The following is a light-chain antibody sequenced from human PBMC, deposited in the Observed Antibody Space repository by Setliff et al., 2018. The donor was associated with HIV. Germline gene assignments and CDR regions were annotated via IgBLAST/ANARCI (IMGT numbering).Light chain of an antibody. CDR1: SSDVGGYNY. CDR2: DVS. Sequence: ALTQPRSVSESPGQSVTISCTGTSSDVGGYNYVSWYQQHPGKAPKLMIYDVSKRPSGVPDRFSGSKSGNTASLTISGLQAEDEADYYCCSYAGSYTFVFGTGTKVTVL. J-gene: IGLJ1*01. V-gene: IGLV2-11*01. CDR3: CSYAGSYTFV.